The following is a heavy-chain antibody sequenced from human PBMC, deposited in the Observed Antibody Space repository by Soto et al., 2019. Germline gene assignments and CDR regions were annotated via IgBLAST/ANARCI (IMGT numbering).Heavy chain of an antibody. CDR2: ISYDGSNK. CDR1: GFTFSSYA. D-gene: IGHD1-26*01. V-gene: IGHV3-30-3*01. J-gene: IGHJ4*02. Sequence: QVQLVESGGGVVQPGRSLRLSCAASGFTFSSYAMHWVRQAPGKGLEWVAVISYDGSNKYYADSVKGRFTISSDNXKXMLYLQMNRLRAEDTAVYYCARDRPAEWELLRGACYWGQGTLVTVSS. CDR3: ARDRPAEWELLRGACY.